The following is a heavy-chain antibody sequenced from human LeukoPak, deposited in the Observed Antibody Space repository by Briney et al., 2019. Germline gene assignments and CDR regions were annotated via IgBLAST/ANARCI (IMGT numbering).Heavy chain of an antibody. V-gene: IGHV3-7*01. Sequence: GGSLRLSCAASAFTFSSYAMSWVRQAPGKGLEWVANIKQDGSEKYYVDSVKGRFTISRDNAKNSLYLQMNSLRAEDTAVYYCARDTDSSSSLIDYWGQGTLVTVSS. CDR2: IKQDGSEK. CDR3: ARDTDSSSSLIDY. D-gene: IGHD6-6*01. CDR1: AFTFSSYA. J-gene: IGHJ4*02.